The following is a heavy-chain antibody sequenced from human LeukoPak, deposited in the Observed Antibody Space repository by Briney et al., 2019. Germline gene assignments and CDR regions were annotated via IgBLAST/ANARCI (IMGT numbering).Heavy chain of an antibody. V-gene: IGHV3-66*01. CDR2: IYSGGST. J-gene: IGHJ5*02. Sequence: GGSLRLSCAASGFTVSSNYMSWVRQAPGKGLEWVSVIYSGGSTYYEDSVKGRFTITRDNSKNTLYLQMNSLRAEDTAVYYCARVPALNWFDPWGQGTLVTVSS. CDR1: GFTVSSNY. CDR3: ARVPALNWFDP.